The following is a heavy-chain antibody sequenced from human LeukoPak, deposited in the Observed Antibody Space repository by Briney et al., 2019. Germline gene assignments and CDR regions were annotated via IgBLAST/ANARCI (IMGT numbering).Heavy chain of an antibody. Sequence: PSETLSLTCTVSGGSISSYYWSWIRQPAGKGLEWIGRIYTSGSTNYNPSLKSRVTMSVDTSKNQFSLKLSSVTAADTAVYYCARGNPPLAYCGGDCYEFNYWGQGTLVTVSS. CDR3: ARGNPPLAYCGGDCYEFNY. D-gene: IGHD2-21*01. V-gene: IGHV4-4*07. J-gene: IGHJ4*02. CDR1: GGSISSYY. CDR2: IYTSGST.